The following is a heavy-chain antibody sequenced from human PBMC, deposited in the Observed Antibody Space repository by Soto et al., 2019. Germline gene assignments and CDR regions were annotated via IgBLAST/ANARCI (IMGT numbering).Heavy chain of an antibody. Sequence: GGSLRLSCAASGFTFSNYAMHWVRQAPGKGLEWVAVISYDGSNKYYADSVKGRFTISRDNSKNTLYLQMNSLRAEDTAVYYCLYSSQLGYWGQGTLVTVSS. V-gene: IGHV3-30-3*01. CDR2: ISYDGSNK. J-gene: IGHJ4*02. D-gene: IGHD4-4*01. CDR1: GFTFSNYA. CDR3: LYSSQLGY.